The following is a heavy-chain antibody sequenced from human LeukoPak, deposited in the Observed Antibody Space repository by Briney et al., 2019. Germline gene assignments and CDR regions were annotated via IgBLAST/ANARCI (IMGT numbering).Heavy chain of an antibody. J-gene: IGHJ4*02. CDR2: IYYSGST. CDR3: ARHSPAGTLFDC. V-gene: IGHV4-39*01. Sequence: SETLSLTCTVSGGSISSSSYYWGWIRQPPGKGLEWIGSIYYSGSTYYNPSLKSRVTISVDTSKNQFSLKLSSVTAADTAVYYCARHSPAGTLFDCWGQGTLVTVSS. D-gene: IGHD2/OR15-2a*01. CDR1: GGSISSSSYY.